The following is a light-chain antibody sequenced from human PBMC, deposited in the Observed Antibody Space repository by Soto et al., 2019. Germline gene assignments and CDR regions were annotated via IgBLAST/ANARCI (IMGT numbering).Light chain of an antibody. V-gene: IGKV1-5*01. CDR2: DAS. Sequence: DIHMTHSPSTLSSSLVDRVTITCGASQSISSWLAWYQQKPGKAPKLLIYDASSLESGVPSRFSGSGSGTEFTLTISSLQPDDFATYYCQQGKSFPLTFGGGTKVDIK. CDR1: QSISSW. J-gene: IGKJ4*01. CDR3: QQGKSFPLT.